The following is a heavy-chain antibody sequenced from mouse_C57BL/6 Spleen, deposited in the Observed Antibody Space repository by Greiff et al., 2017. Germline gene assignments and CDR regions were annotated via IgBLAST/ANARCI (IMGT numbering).Heavy chain of an antibody. J-gene: IGHJ2*01. V-gene: IGHV1-15*01. D-gene: IGHD1-1*01. CDR1: GYTFTDYE. CDR3: TRRYGSSYGYFDY. Sequence: VKLMASGAELVRPGASVTLSCKASGYTFTDYEMHWVKQTPVHGLEWIGAIDPETGGTAYNQKFKGKAILTADKSSSTAYMELRSLTSEDSAVYYCTRRYGSSYGYFDYWGQGTTLTVSS. CDR2: IDPETGGT.